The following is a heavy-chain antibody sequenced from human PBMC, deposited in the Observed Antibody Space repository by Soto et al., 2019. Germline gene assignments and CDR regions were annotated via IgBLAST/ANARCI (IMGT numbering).Heavy chain of an antibody. CDR1: GGSISSYY. CDR3: ARGGHYYDILTGYYNGGFDY. V-gene: IGHV4-59*01. D-gene: IGHD3-9*01. CDR2: IYYSGST. J-gene: IGHJ4*02. Sequence: QVQLQESGPGLVKPSETLSLTCTVSGGSISSYYWSWIRQPPGTGLEWIGYIYYSGSTNYNPSLKSRVTISVDTSKNQFSLKLSSVTAADTAVYYCARGGHYYDILTGYYNGGFDYWGQGTLVTVSS.